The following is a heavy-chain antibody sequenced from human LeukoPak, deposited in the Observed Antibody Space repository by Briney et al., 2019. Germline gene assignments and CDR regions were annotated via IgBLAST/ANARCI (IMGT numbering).Heavy chain of an antibody. CDR3: ARGGYSGYGFDY. D-gene: IGHD5-12*01. Sequence: SETLSLTCTDSGGSISSYYWSWIRQPPGKGLEWIGYIYYSGSTNYNPSLKSRVTISVDTSKNQFSLKLSSVTAADTAVYYCARGGYSGYGFDYWGQGTLVTVSS. CDR2: IYYSGST. J-gene: IGHJ4*02. V-gene: IGHV4-59*01. CDR1: GGSISSYY.